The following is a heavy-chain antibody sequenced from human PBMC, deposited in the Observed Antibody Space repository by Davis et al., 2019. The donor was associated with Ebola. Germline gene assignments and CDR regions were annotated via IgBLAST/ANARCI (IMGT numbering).Heavy chain of an antibody. CDR2: MNPNSFNT. CDR1: VYTFTSHD. V-gene: IGHV1-8*01. CDR3: ARVSSWVGGGDSSVP. J-gene: IGHJ5*02. D-gene: IGHD3-10*01. Sequence: SVPVSCMASVYTFTSHDINWVRQAPAQALEWVGWMNPNSFNTGYAQKLQDRVTMTTDTSTTTAYMVLRPLTSDDTAVYYCARVSSWVGGGDSSVPWGQGTLVTVSS.